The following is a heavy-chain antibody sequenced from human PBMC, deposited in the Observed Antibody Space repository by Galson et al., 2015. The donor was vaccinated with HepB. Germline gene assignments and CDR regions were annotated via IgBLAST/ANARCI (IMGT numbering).Heavy chain of an antibody. V-gene: IGHV6-1*01. CDR2: TYYRSKWHN. D-gene: IGHD6-19*01. J-gene: IGHJ4*02. CDR1: GDSVSSNSAA. CDR3: AREEGIAVPFDY. Sequence: CAISGDSVSSNSAAWSWIRQSPSRGLEWLGRTYYRSKWHNDYAVSVKSRITINPDTSKNQFSLQLNSVTPEDTAVYYCAREEGIAVPFDYWGQGTLVTVPS.